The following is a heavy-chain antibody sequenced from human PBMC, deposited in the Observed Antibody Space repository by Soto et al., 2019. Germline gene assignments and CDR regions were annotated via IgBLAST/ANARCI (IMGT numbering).Heavy chain of an antibody. D-gene: IGHD6-13*01. Sequence: QVQLVQSGAEVKKPGSSVKVSCKASGGTFSSYAISWVRQAPGQGLEWMGGIIPIFGTANYAQKFQGRVTITEDESTGSAYMEMARLISEDTAVYYCARDLYSSSWSAPWGQGILVTVSS. CDR1: GGTFSSYA. J-gene: IGHJ5*02. V-gene: IGHV1-69*12. CDR2: IIPIFGTA. CDR3: ARDLYSSSWSAP.